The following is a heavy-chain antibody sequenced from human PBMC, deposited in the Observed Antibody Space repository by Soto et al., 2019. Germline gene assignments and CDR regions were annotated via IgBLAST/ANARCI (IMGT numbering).Heavy chain of an antibody. CDR3: ARGGGTSYQPFDY. CDR1: GFTFSNYG. V-gene: IGHV3-30*03. D-gene: IGHD2-2*01. CDR2: LSCHGTNK. Sequence: GSLRLSCAASGFTFSNYGTHWVRQAPGKGLEWVAILSCHGTNKYFGDSVKGRFTISRDNSKNTLYLQMNSLRPEDTAVYYCARGGGTSYQPFDYWGRGTLVTVSS. J-gene: IGHJ4*02.